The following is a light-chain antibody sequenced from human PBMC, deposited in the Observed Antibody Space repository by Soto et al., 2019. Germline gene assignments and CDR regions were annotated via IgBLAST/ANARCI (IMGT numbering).Light chain of an antibody. CDR1: QSVSSDY. CDR2: GAS. Sequence: EIVLTQSPGTLSFSPGERATLSCRASQSVSSDYLAWYQQKPGQAPRLLIYGASSRATGIPDRCSGSGSGPDFTLTISSLEPEYFAVYYCQQRDNWPPTFGPGTKVDIK. J-gene: IGKJ3*01. V-gene: IGKV3D-20*02. CDR3: QQRDNWPPT.